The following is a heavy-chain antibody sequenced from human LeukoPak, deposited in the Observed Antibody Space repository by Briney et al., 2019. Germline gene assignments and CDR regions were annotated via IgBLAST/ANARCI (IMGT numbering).Heavy chain of an antibody. CDR2: ISYDGSNK. CDR1: GFTFSSYA. J-gene: IGHJ4*02. CDR3: ARDARRYDFWSGYYHDY. V-gene: IGHV3-30-3*01. Sequence: PTGGSLILSCAASGFTFSSYAMHWVRQAPGKGLEWVAVISYDGSNKYYADSVKGRFTISRHSSKNTLYLQMHSLRAEDTAVYYCARDARRYDFWSGYYHDYWGQGTLVTVSS. D-gene: IGHD3-3*01.